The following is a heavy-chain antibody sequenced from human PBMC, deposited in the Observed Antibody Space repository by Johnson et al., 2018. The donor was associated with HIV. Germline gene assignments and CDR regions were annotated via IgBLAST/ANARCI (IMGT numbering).Heavy chain of an antibody. Sequence: QVQLVESGGGVVQPGGSLRLSCAASGFTFSSYGMHWVRQAPGKGLEWVAVIWYDGSNKYYADSVKGRFTISRDNSKNTLYLQMNSLRAEDTAVYYCAKDRAHYYDSSGYYESGAFDIWGQGTMVTVSS. CDR2: IWYDGSNK. CDR3: AKDRAHYYDSSGYYESGAFDI. D-gene: IGHD3-22*01. CDR1: GFTFSSYG. V-gene: IGHV3-33*06. J-gene: IGHJ3*02.